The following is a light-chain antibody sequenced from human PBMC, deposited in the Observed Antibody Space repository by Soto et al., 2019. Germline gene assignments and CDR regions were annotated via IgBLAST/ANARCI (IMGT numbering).Light chain of an antibody. Sequence: QSVLTQSASVSGSPGQSITISCTGTSSDVGGHDYVSWYQQHPGKAPTLMIYHVTNRPSGVSSRFSGSKSGNTAFLIISGLQAEDEADYYCSSYTSSSTSVFGTGTKVTVL. CDR3: SSYTSSSTSV. CDR2: HVT. CDR1: SSDVGGHDY. J-gene: IGLJ1*01. V-gene: IGLV2-14*01.